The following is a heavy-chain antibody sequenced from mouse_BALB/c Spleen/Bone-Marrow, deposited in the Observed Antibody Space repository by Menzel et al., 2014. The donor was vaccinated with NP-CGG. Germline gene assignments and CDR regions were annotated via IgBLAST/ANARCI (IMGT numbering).Heavy chain of an antibody. Sequence: QVQLQQSGAELVKTGASVKLSCKASGYTFTSYWMHWVKQRPGQGLEWIGEINPSNGRTNYNEKFKSKATLTEDKSSSTAYMQLSSLTSEDSAVYYCARRTTTVVATDYFGHGTTLTVSS. CDR2: INPSNGRT. CDR3: ARRTTTVVATDY. J-gene: IGHJ2*01. V-gene: IGHV1S81*02. D-gene: IGHD1-1*01. CDR1: GYTFTSYW.